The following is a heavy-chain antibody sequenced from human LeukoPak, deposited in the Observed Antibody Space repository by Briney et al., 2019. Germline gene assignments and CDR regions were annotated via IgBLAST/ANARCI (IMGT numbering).Heavy chain of an antibody. CDR2: ISGSGGST. CDR1: GFTFSSYA. Sequence: PGGSLRLSCAASGFTFSSYAMSWVRQAPGKGLEWVSAISGSGGSTYYADSVKGRFTISRDNSKNTLYLQMNSLRAEDTAVYYCAKVGFFWGGYYRLDSIFPFPDYGGQGPRVTVSS. V-gene: IGHV3-23*01. J-gene: IGHJ4*02. D-gene: IGHD3-3*01. CDR3: AKVGFFWGGYYRLDSIFPFPDY.